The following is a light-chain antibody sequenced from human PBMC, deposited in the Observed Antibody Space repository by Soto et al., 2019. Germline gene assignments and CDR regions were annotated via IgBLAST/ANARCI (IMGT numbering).Light chain of an antibody. Sequence: SVLTQPPSVSGSPGQSVTISCTETSSDVGAYDRVSWYQQPPGTAPRVIIYDVSNRPSGVPDRFSGSKSGNTASLTISGLLPEDEAEYYCSSVTTWTTLVFGGGTKVTVL. CDR1: SSDVGAYDR. J-gene: IGLJ2*01. V-gene: IGLV2-18*02. CDR2: DVS. CDR3: SSVTTWTTLV.